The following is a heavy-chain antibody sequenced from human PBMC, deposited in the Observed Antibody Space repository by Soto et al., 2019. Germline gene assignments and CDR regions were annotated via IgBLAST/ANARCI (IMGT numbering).Heavy chain of an antibody. CDR3: ARIYYYDSSGPIDY. CDR2: IYYSGST. Sequence: SETLSLTCTVSGGSISSYYWSWIRQPPGKGLEWIGYIYYSGSTNYNPSLKSRVTISVDTSKNQFSLKLSSVTAADTAVYYCARIYYYDSSGPIDYWGQGTLVTVSS. CDR1: GGSISSYY. J-gene: IGHJ4*02. V-gene: IGHV4-59*01. D-gene: IGHD3-22*01.